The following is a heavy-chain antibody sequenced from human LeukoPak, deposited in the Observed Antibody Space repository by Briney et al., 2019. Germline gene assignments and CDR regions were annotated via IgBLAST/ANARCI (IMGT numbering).Heavy chain of an antibody. CDR1: GGSISSYY. CDR3: AALLKGVVVPDG. J-gene: IGHJ1*01. CDR2: IYYSGST. V-gene: IGHV4-59*08. Sequence: NPSETLSLTCTVSGGSISSYYWSWIRQPPGKGLEWIGYIYYSGSTNYNPSLKSRVTISVDTSKNQFSLKLSSVTAADTAVYYCAALLKGVVVPDGWGQGTLVTVSS. D-gene: IGHD2-15*01.